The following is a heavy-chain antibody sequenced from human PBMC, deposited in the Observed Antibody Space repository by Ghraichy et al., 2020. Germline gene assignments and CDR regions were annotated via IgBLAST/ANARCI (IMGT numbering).Heavy chain of an antibody. CDR1: KFTFSSFD. CDR3: AKDLGLQGLDLREYYGMDV. D-gene: IGHD1-7*01. CDR2: VSFDGSKK. J-gene: IGHJ6*02. V-gene: IGHV3-30*18. Sequence: GGSLRLSCAVSKFTFSSFDFHWVRQAPGKGLEWVAVVSFDGSKKYYADSVKGRFTISRDNSKNTLYLEMISLRIEDTAIYYCAKDLGLQGLDLREYYGMDVWGQGTTVTVS.